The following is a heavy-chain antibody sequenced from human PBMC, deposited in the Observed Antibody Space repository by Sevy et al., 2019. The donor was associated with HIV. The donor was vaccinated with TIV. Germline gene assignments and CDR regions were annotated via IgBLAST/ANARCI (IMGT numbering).Heavy chain of an antibody. CDR1: GGSISSGGYY. CDR3: ARAPFKASSVFDY. D-gene: IGHD3-22*01. J-gene: IGHJ4*02. CDR2: IYYSGST. V-gene: IGHV4-31*03. Sequence: SETLSLSCTVSGGSISSGGYYWSWIRQHPGKDLEWIGYIYYSGSTYYNPSLKSRVTISVDTSKNQFSLKLSSVTAADTAVYYCARAPFKASSVFDYWGQGTLVTVSS.